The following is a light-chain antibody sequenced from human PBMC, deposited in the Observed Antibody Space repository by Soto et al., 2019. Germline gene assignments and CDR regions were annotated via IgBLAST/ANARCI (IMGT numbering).Light chain of an antibody. CDR2: EVS. Sequence: DIVMTQTPLSLSVTPGQPASISCKSDQSVLHPDGKTYLYWYLQRPGQTPQLLIYEVSNRFPGVPARFSGSGSGTDFTLKISRVEAEDVGVYYCMQSTQLFTFGPGTKVDI. J-gene: IGKJ3*01. CDR3: MQSTQLFT. V-gene: IGKV2D-29*01. CDR1: QSVLHPDGKTY.